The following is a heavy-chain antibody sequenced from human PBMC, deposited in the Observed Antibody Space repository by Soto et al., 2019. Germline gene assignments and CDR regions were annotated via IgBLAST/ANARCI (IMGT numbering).Heavy chain of an antibody. Sequence: ASVKVSCKASGYTFTSYDINWVRQATGRGLEWMGWMNPNSGNTGYAQKFQGRVTMTRNTSISTAYMELSSLRSEDTAVYYCARTYYYDSSGYYLPSRDYGMDVWGQGTTVTVS. CDR2: MNPNSGNT. J-gene: IGHJ6*02. CDR3: ARTYYYDSSGYYLPSRDYGMDV. V-gene: IGHV1-8*01. CDR1: GYTFTSYD. D-gene: IGHD3-22*01.